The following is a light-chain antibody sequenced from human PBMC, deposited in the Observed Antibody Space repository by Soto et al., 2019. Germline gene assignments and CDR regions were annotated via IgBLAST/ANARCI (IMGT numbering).Light chain of an antibody. CDR2: TAS. J-gene: IGKJ4*01. CDR1: QSIVRN. CDR3: QQSHSSPLS. Sequence: IQMTQSPSSLSASVGDRVTITCRASQSIVRNLNWYQQKPGKAPELLIYTASNLESGVPSRFSGSGYGTDFALTISSLQPEDSAVYYCQQSHSSPLSFGGGTKVEFK. V-gene: IGKV1-39*01.